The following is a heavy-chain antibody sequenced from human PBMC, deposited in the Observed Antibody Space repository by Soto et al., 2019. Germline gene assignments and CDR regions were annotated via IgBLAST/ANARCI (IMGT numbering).Heavy chain of an antibody. V-gene: IGHV3-21*01. CDR2: ISSSSSYI. J-gene: IGHJ4*02. CDR1: GFTFSSYS. D-gene: IGHD1-26*01. Sequence: EVQLVESGGGLVKPGGSLRLSCAASGFTFSSYSMNWVRQAPGKGLEWVSSISSSSSYIYYADSVKGRFTISRDNAKNSLYLQMTSLRAEDTAVYYCARDSGSYCDYWGQGTLVTVSS. CDR3: ARDSGSYCDY.